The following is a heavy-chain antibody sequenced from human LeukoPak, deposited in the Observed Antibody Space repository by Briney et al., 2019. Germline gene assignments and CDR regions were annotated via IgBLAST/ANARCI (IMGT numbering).Heavy chain of an antibody. CDR2: IYYSGST. Sequence: SETLSLTCTVSGGSISSSTYYWGWIRQPPGKGLEWIGSIYYSGSTYYNPSLKSRVTISVDTSKNQFSLKLSSVTAADTAVYYCARDWVTMVRGVIIPYYYYYMDVWGKGTTVTISS. J-gene: IGHJ6*03. CDR3: ARDWVTMVRGVIIPYYYYYMDV. D-gene: IGHD3-10*01. CDR1: GGSISSSTYY. V-gene: IGHV4-39*07.